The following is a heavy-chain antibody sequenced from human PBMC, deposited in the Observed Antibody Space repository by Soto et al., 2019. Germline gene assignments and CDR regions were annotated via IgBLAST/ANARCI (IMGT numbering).Heavy chain of an antibody. D-gene: IGHD2-21*02. Sequence: VQLVQSGAEVKKPGSSVKVSCKASGGTFSNYPFIWVRQAPGQGLDWMGGIIPIFGTTDYGQRFQGRVTITADESTNSAYIELSSLRSDDTAVYYCARCLCCGGGGYSHFDYWGQGTLVTVSS. CDR3: ARCLCCGGGGYSHFDY. V-gene: IGHV1-69*01. CDR2: IIPIFGTT. J-gene: IGHJ4*02. CDR1: GGTFSNYP.